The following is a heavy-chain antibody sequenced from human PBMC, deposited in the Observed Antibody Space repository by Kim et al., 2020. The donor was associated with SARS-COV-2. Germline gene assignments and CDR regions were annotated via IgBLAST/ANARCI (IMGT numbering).Heavy chain of an antibody. CDR3: ARDLRGMTTVVTLFDY. CDR1: GFTFSSYS. D-gene: IGHD4-17*01. CDR2: ISSSSSTI. Sequence: GGSLRLSCAASGFTFSSYSMNWVRQAPGKGLEWVSYISSSSSTIYYADSVKGRFTISRDNAKNSLYLQMNSLRDEDTAVYYCARDLRGMTTVVTLFDYWGQGTLVTVSS. J-gene: IGHJ4*02. V-gene: IGHV3-48*02.